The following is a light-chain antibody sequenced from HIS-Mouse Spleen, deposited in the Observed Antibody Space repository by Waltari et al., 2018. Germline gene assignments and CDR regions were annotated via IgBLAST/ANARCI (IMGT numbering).Light chain of an antibody. CDR1: ALPITY. J-gene: IGLJ2*01. CDR2: EDS. CDR3: YSTDSSGNHRV. V-gene: IGLV3-10*01. Sequence: SYELTQPPSVSVSPGQTARITCSGVALPITYAYWYQQKSGQAPVLVIYEDSKRPSGIPERFSGSSSGTMATLTISGAQVEDEADYYCYSTDSSGNHRVFGGGTKLTVL.